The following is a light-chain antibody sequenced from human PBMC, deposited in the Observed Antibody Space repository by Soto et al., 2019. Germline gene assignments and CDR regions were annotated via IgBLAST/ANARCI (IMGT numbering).Light chain of an antibody. CDR1: QSVSSF. CDR3: QQHGTSPIT. J-gene: IGKJ5*01. V-gene: IGKV3-11*01. Sequence: EVVLTQSPDTLSLSPGERATLSCRASQSVSSFLAWYQQKPGQAPRLLIYDASTRATGVPARFSDSGSGTDFTLTIRSLEPEDFAVYYGQQHGTSPITFGQGTRLEIK. CDR2: DAS.